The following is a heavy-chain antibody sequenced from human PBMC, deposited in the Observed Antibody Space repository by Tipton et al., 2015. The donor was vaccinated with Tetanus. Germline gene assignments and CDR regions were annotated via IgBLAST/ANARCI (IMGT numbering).Heavy chain of an antibody. D-gene: IGHD3-10*01. CDR3: ARDPPRGVAPKEYFYGTDV. Sequence: SLRLSCAASGSTFSTYWMSWVRQAPGKGLEWVANIKPDGSETYYVDSVKGRFTISRDNAKNSLSLQMNSLRVEDTAVYYCARDPPRGVAPKEYFYGTDVWGQGTTVTVSS. J-gene: IGHJ6*02. V-gene: IGHV3-7*03. CDR1: GSTFSTYW. CDR2: IKPDGSET.